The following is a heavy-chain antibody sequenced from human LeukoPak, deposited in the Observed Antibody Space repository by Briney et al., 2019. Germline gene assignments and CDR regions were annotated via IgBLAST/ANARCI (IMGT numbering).Heavy chain of an antibody. CDR3: AKGGYCSGGSCYNWFDP. D-gene: IGHD2-15*01. V-gene: IGHV3-72*01. CDR2: SRNKAKSYST. Sequence: GGSLRLSCTASGFTFSEQYMDWLRQAPGKGLEWDGRSRNKAKSYSTEYAASVKGRFTISRDESKNSLYLQMNSLKTEDTAVYYCAKGGYCSGGSCYNWFDPWGQGTLVTVSS. J-gene: IGHJ5*02. CDR1: GFTFSEQY.